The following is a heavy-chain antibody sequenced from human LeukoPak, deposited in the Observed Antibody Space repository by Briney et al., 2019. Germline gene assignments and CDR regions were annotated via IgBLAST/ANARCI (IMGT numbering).Heavy chain of an antibody. CDR1: GFTFSNYA. Sequence: GGSLRLSCAASGFTFSNYAMHWVRQAPGKGLEWVAVISYDGSNKYYADSVKGRFTISRDNSKNTLYLEMDSLRAEDTAVYNCAREPPGGGFDYWGQGTLVTVSS. V-gene: IGHV3-30-3*01. CDR3: AREPPGGGFDY. D-gene: IGHD3-16*01. J-gene: IGHJ4*02. CDR2: ISYDGSNK.